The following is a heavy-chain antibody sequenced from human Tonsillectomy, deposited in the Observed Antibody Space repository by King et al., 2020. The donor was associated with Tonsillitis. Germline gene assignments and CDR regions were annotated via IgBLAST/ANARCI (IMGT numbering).Heavy chain of an antibody. V-gene: IGHV5-10-1*01. CDR1: GYSFTSYW. Sequence: VQLVQSGAEVKKPGESLRISCKGSGYSFTSYWISWVRQMPGKGLEWMGRIDPSDSYTNYSPSFQGHVTISADKSISTAYLQWSSLKASDTAMYYCARHVPEYSSGWYGRPGFYYWGQGTLVTVSS. D-gene: IGHD6-19*01. CDR2: IDPSDSYT. J-gene: IGHJ4*02. CDR3: ARHVPEYSSGWYGRPGFYY.